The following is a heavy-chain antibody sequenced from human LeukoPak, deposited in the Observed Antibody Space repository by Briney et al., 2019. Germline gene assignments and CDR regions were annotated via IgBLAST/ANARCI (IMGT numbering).Heavy chain of an antibody. CDR3: AKDQVVVAATEVPEFDY. Sequence: PGGSLRLSCAASGFTFSSYAMSWVRQAPGKGLEWVSAISGSGGSTYYADSVKGRFIISRDNSKNTLYLQMNSLRAEDTAVYCCAKDQVVVAATEVPEFDYWGQGTLVTVSS. CDR2: ISGSGGST. CDR1: GFTFSSYA. V-gene: IGHV3-23*01. J-gene: IGHJ4*02. D-gene: IGHD2-15*01.